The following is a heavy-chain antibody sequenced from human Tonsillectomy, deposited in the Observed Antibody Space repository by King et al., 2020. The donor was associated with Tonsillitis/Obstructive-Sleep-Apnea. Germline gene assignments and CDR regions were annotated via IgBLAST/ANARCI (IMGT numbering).Heavy chain of an antibody. CDR1: GGSISSYY. Sequence: VQLQESGPGLVKPSETLSLTCTVSGGSISSYYWSWIRQPPGKGLEWIGYNYYSGGTNYNPSLNSRVTISVDTSKNQFSLKLSSVTAADTAVYYCARAGDDILTRYDHNWFYPWGQGTLVTVSS. CDR3: ARAGDDILTRYDHNWFYP. V-gene: IGHV4-59*01. J-gene: IGHJ5*02. D-gene: IGHD3-9*01. CDR2: NYYSGGT.